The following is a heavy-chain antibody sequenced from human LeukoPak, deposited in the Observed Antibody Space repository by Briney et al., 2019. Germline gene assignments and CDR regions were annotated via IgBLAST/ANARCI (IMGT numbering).Heavy chain of an antibody. CDR1: GGTFSSYA. V-gene: IGHV1-69*04. CDR2: IIPILGIA. CDR3: AREGYYYDSSGYYYLDY. Sequence: GASVNVSCKASGGTFSSYAISWVRQAPGQGLEWMGRIIPILGIANYAQKFQGRVTITADKSTSTAYMELSSLRSEDTAVYYCAREGYYYDSSGYYYLDYWGQGTLVTVSS. D-gene: IGHD3-22*01. J-gene: IGHJ4*02.